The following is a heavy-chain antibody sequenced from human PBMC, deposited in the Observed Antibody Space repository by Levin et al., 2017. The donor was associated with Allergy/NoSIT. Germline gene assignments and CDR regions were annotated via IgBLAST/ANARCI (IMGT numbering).Heavy chain of an antibody. CDR3: ARVPTPYSSGWSQYFQH. D-gene: IGHD6-19*01. CDR1: GFTFSSYS. J-gene: IGHJ1*01. V-gene: IGHV3-21*01. CDR2: ISSSSSYI. Sequence: LSLTCAASGFTFSSYSMNWVRQAPGKGLEWVSSISSSSSYIYYADSVKGRFTISRDNAKNSLYLQMNSLRAEDTAVYYCARVPTPYSSGWSQYFQHWGQGTLVTVSS.